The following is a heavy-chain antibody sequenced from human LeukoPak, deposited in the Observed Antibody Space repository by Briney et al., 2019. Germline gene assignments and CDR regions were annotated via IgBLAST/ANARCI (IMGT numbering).Heavy chain of an antibody. D-gene: IGHD3-22*01. V-gene: IGHV3-48*01. CDR1: GFSFSRYG. Sequence: GGSLRLSCAASGFSFSRYGMKWVRQAPGKGLEWLSYIRSSDSTTYYADSVKGRFTISRDKAKNSLYLQMDSLRAEDTAVYYCAKRADSSAHSFDYWGQGTLVTVSS. CDR3: AKRADSSAHSFDY. J-gene: IGHJ4*02. CDR2: IRSSDSTT.